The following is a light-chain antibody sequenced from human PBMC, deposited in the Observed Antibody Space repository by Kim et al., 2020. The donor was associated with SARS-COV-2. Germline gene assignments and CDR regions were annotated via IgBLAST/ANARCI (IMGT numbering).Light chain of an antibody. J-gene: IGLJ3*02. CDR1: SSDVGGYGL. Sequence: GQSVTSSCTGTSSDVGGYGLVSWYQQFPGKAPKLIIYDVYNRPSAVPDRFSGSKSGNTASLTISGLQTEDEADYYCCSYAGSFSWVFGGGTQLTVL. CDR3: CSYAGSFSWV. V-gene: IGLV2-11*01. CDR2: DVY.